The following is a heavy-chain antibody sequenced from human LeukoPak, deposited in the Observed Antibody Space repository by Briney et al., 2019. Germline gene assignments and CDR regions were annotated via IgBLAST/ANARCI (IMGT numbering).Heavy chain of an antibody. V-gene: IGHV3-7*01. D-gene: IGHD2-2*01. CDR1: GFTFRNDW. J-gene: IGHJ4*02. Sequence: GGSLRLSCAVFGFTFRNDWMSWVRQAPGKGLEWVACIKQDGSEKYYVDSVRGRFTISRDDAKNSLYLQMNSLRAEDTAVYYCARDRLVVVPAAMDYWGQGTLVTVSS. CDR3: ARDRLVVVPAAMDY. CDR2: IKQDGSEK.